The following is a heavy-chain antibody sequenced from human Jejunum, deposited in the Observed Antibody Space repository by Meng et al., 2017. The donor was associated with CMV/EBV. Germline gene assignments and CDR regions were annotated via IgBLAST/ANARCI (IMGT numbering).Heavy chain of an antibody. Sequence: CTSSAGTFSNYFFGWVRQAPGLGLEWMGRVIPVLDIDNYAQKFQGRVTITADTSTSTAYMELSSLTSEDSALYYCASCSGGSCYYTYWGQGTLVTVSS. J-gene: IGHJ4*02. CDR1: AGTFSNYF. CDR2: VIPVLDID. D-gene: IGHD2-15*01. CDR3: ASCSGGSCYYTY. V-gene: IGHV1-69*02.